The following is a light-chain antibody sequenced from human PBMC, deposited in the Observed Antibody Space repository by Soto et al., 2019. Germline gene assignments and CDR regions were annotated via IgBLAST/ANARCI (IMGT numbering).Light chain of an antibody. CDR3: QQYNNWPYN. CDR2: GAS. V-gene: IGKV3-15*01. CDR1: QSISSN. J-gene: IGKJ2*01. Sequence: EIVMTQSPATLSVSPGERATLSCRASQSISSNVAWYQQKPGQAPRLLIYGASTRATGIPARFSGSGSGTEFTLTISSLQSEDFEVYFCQQYNNWPYNFGQGTKADI.